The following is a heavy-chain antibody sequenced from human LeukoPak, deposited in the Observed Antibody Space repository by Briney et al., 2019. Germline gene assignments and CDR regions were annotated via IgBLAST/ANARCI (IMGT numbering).Heavy chain of an antibody. D-gene: IGHD4-17*01. CDR2: ISPGSTTI. Sequence: WVRQAPGXGLEWLSYISPGSTTINSADSVKDRFTTSRDKAKSSLFLQMNSLRAEDTAVYYCARVRGPTVTTMYFDYWGQGALVTVPS. V-gene: IGHV3-48*01. J-gene: IGHJ4*02. CDR3: ARVRGPTVTTMYFDY.